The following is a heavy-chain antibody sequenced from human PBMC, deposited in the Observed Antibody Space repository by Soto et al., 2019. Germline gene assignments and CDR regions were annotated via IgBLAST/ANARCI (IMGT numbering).Heavy chain of an antibody. CDR3: VRGRYGDY. D-gene: IGHD1-1*01. CDR2: ISAHNGNT. Sequence: QVHLVQSGAEVKKPGASVKVSCKGSGYAFTTYGITWVRQAPGQGLEWMGWISAHNGNTNYAQKLQGRVTVTRDTSTSTAYMELRSMRSDDTAVYYCVRGRYGDYWCQGALVTVS. V-gene: IGHV1-18*01. J-gene: IGHJ4*02. CDR1: GYAFTTYG.